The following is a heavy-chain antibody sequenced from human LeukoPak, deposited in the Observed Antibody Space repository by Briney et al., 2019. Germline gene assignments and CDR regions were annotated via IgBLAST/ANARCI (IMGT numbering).Heavy chain of an antibody. J-gene: IGHJ4*02. CDR2: INSNGDDT. Sequence: GGSLRLSCAASGFTFSHYSFHWVRQAPGKGLEYVSAINSNGDDTYYVNSVKGRFTISRDNSKNTLYLQMGNLRPEDMAVYYCARDPGRSPDYWGQGTLVTASS. D-gene: IGHD1-26*01. V-gene: IGHV3-64*01. CDR1: GFTFSHYS. CDR3: ARDPGRSPDY.